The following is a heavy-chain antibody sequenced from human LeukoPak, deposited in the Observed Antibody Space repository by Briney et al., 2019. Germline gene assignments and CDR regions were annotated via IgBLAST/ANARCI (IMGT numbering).Heavy chain of an antibody. D-gene: IGHD2-15*01. J-gene: IGHJ6*02. CDR3: ASATGLYYYYGMDV. Sequence: GGSLRLSCAASGFTFSSYAMHWVRQAPGKGLEWVAVISYDGSNKYYADSVKGRFTISRDNSKNTLYLQMNSLRAEDTAVYYCASATGLYYYYGMDVRGQGTTVTVSS. V-gene: IGHV3-30-3*01. CDR2: ISYDGSNK. CDR1: GFTFSSYA.